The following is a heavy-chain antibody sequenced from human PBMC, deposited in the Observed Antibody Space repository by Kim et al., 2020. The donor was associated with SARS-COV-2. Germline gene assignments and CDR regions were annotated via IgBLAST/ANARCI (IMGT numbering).Heavy chain of an antibody. Sequence: SETLSLTCSVSGGSISTYYWSWLRQPPGKGLEWIGYVYYSGSTNYNPSLKSRVTMSADTSNNQFSLNLTSVTAADTAVYYCAREGGSSSTHLDYWGQGTLVTVSS. CDR2: VYYSGST. CDR3: AREGGSSSTHLDY. CDR1: GGSISTYY. J-gene: IGHJ4*02. V-gene: IGHV4-59*01. D-gene: IGHD2-2*01.